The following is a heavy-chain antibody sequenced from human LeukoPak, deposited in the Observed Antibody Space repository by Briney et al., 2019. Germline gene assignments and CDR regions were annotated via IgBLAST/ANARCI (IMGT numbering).Heavy chain of an antibody. V-gene: IGHV3-21*01. CDR1: GFTFSSYS. CDR3: ARGPEGTRGRYYLDY. Sequence: GGSLRLSCAASGFTFSSYSMNWVRQAPGKGLEWVSSISSSSSYIYYADSVKGRFTISRDNAKNSLYLQMNSLRAEDTAVYYCARGPEGTRGRYYLDYWGQGTLVTVSS. CDR2: ISSSSSYI. J-gene: IGHJ4*02. D-gene: IGHD3-10*01.